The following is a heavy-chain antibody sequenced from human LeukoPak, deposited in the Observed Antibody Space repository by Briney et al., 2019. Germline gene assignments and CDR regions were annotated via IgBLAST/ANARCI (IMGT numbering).Heavy chain of an antibody. V-gene: IGHV4-59*01. Sequence: SETLSLTCTGSGGSISSYYWSWIRQPPGKGLEWIGYIYYSGSTNYNPSLKSRVTISVDTSKNQFSLKLSSGTAADTAVYYCARGSYYYMDVWGRGTTVTVSS. CDR1: GGSISSYY. CDR2: IYYSGST. J-gene: IGHJ6*03. CDR3: ARGSYYYMDV.